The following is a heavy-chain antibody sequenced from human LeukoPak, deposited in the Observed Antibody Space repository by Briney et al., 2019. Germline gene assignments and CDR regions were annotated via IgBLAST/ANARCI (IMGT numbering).Heavy chain of an antibody. V-gene: IGHV3-23*01. CDR1: GFTFSSYA. Sequence: QAGGSLRFSCAASGFTFSSYAMTWVRQAPGKGLEWVSAISGSGDTTYYADSVKGRFTISRDNSKNTLYLQMNSLRAEDTAVYYCAKDRYDAFDIWGQGTMVTVSS. CDR3: AKDRYDAFDI. J-gene: IGHJ3*02. CDR2: ISGSGDTT.